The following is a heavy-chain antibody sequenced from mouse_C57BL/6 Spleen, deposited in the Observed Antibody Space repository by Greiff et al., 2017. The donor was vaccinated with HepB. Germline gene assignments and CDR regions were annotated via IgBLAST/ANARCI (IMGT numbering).Heavy chain of an antibody. CDR2: IDPSDSYT. CDR3: ARSHYGSPWYFDV. J-gene: IGHJ1*03. D-gene: IGHD1-1*01. CDR1: GYTFTSYW. V-gene: IGHV1-69*01. Sequence: QVQLQQPGAELVMPGASVKLSCKASGYTFTSYWMHWVKQRPGQGLEWIGEIDPSDSYTNYNQKFKGKSTLTVDKSSSTAYMQLSSLTSEDSAVYYCARSHYGSPWYFDVWGTGTTVTGSS.